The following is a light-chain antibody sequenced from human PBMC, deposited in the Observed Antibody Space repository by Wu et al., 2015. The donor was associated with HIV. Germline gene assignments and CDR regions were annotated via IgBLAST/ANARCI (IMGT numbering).Light chain of an antibody. V-gene: IGKV3-20*01. CDR3: QQHGSSPWT. CDR1: QSVGSSF. CDR2: GAS. J-gene: IGKJ1*01. Sequence: EIVLTQSPGTLSLSPGERATLSCRASQSVGSSFLAWYQQKPGQAPRLLIYGASSRATGIPDRFSGSGSGTDFTLTIYRLEPEDFAVYHCQQHGSSPWTFGQGTKVEIK.